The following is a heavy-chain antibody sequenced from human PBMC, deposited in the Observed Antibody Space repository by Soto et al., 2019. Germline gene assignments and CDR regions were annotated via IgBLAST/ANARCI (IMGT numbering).Heavy chain of an antibody. J-gene: IGHJ6*02. CDR2: ISGSGGST. CDR3: AKGPKTGKTPIYYYGMDV. CDR1: GFTFSSYA. Sequence: EVQLLESGGGLVQPGGSLRLSCAASGFTFSSYAMSWVRQAPGKGLEWISAISGSGGSTYYADSVKGRFTISRDTSKNPLYLQMNSVSAEDKAVYYCAKGPKTGKTPIYYYGMDVWVQGPKVTVSS. V-gene: IGHV3-23*01. D-gene: IGHD1-1*01.